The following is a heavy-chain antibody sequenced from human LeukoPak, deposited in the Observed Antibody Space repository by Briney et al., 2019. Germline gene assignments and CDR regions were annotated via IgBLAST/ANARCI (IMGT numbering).Heavy chain of an antibody. J-gene: IGHJ6*03. D-gene: IGHD4-17*01. V-gene: IGHV4-39*01. Sequence: PSETLSLTCTVSGGSISSSNYYWGWIRQPPGKGLEWIGSIYYSGSTYYNPSLKSRVTISVDTSKNQFSLKQSSVTAADTAVYYCARPVNTVTTSIGAYYMDVWGKGTTVTVSS. CDR1: GGSISSSNYY. CDR2: IYYSGST. CDR3: ARPVNTVTTSIGAYYMDV.